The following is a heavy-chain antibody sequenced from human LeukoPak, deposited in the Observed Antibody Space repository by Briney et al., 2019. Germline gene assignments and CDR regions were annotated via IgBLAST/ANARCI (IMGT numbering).Heavy chain of an antibody. D-gene: IGHD2-2*01. CDR3: ATDIVVVPAAMD. CDR2: IKQDGSEK. V-gene: IGHV3-7*04. Sequence: GGSLRLSCAASGFTVSSNYMSWVSQAPGKGMEWVANIKQDGSEKYYVDSVKGRFTISRDNAKNSLYLQMNSLRAEDTAVYYCATDIVVVPAAMDWGQGTLVTVSS. CDR1: GFTVSSNY. J-gene: IGHJ4*02.